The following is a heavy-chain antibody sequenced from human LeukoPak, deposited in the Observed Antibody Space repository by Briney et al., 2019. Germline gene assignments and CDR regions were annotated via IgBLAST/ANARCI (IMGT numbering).Heavy chain of an antibody. CDR2: ISGSGGT. V-gene: IGHV3-23*01. CDR1: GFTSNNYA. Sequence: PGGSLRLSCAASGFTSNNYAMSWVPQAPGKGLEWVSAISGSGGTYYADSVKGRFIISRDNSKNTLDLQMNSLRAEDTAIYYCAKHPSVGNFEYWGQGTLVTVSS. CDR3: AKHPSVGNFEY. J-gene: IGHJ4*02. D-gene: IGHD4-23*01.